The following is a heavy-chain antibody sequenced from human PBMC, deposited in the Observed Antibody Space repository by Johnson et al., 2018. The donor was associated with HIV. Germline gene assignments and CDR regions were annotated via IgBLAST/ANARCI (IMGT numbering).Heavy chain of an antibody. CDR1: GFTFSSYA. Sequence: VQLVESGGGLVQPGGSLRLSCAASGFTFSSYAMHWVRQAPGKGLEYVSAISSNGGSTYYANSVKGRFTISRDNSKNTLYLQMNSLRAEDTAVYYCAKDLIPTMVVVAISRRALDIWGQGTMVTVSS. J-gene: IGHJ3*02. CDR3: AKDLIPTMVVVAISRRALDI. V-gene: IGHV3-64*01. CDR2: ISSNGGST. D-gene: IGHD3-22*01.